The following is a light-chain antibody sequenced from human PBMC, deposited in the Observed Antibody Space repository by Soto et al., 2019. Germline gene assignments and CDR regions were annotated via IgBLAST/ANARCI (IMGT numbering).Light chain of an antibody. J-gene: IGLJ2*01. Sequence: QSALTQPASVSGSPGQSITISCTGTRSDVGSYNIVSWYQQHPGKAPKLMIYEVSKRPSGVSNRFSGSKSGNTASLTISGLQAEDEADYYCCSYAGSSTFVVFGGGTKLTVL. CDR1: RSDVGSYNI. V-gene: IGLV2-23*02. CDR2: EVS. CDR3: CSYAGSSTFVV.